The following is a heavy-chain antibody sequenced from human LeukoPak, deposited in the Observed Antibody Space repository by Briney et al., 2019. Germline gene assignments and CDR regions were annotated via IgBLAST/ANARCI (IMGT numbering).Heavy chain of an antibody. V-gene: IGHV3-30*04. Sequence: GGSLRLSCAASGFTFSTYAIHWVRQAPGKGLEWVAVISYDGSNKYYADSVKGRFTISRDNSKNTLYLQMNSLRSEDTAVYYCTRLPYCSSTSCYGLFWGQGTLVTVSS. CDR3: TRLPYCSSTSCYGLF. CDR2: ISYDGSNK. J-gene: IGHJ4*02. D-gene: IGHD2-2*01. CDR1: GFTFSTYA.